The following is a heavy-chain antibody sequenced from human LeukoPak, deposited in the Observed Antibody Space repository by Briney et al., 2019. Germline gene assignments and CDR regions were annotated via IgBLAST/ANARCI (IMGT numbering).Heavy chain of an antibody. V-gene: IGHV3-11*01. Sequence: GGSLRLSCAASGFTFSDYYMSWIRQAPGKGLEWLSYISRGGTTIYYADSVKGRFTISRDNAKNSLYLQMNSLRAEDTAVYYCARDPKRGDSSFDYWGQETLVTVSS. CDR2: ISRGGTTI. J-gene: IGHJ4*02. D-gene: IGHD3-16*01. CDR3: ARDPKRGDSSFDY. CDR1: GFTFSDYY.